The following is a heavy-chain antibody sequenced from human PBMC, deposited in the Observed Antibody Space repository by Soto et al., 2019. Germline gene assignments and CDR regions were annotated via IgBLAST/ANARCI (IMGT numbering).Heavy chain of an antibody. Sequence: ASVKVSCKVSGYTLTELSMHWVRQAPGKGLEWMGGFDPEDGETIYAQKFQGRVTMTEDTSTDTAYMELSSLRSEDTAVYYCATGRSSIVVVVAADAFDIWGQGTMVTVSS. CDR3: ATGRSSIVVVVAADAFDI. CDR2: FDPEDGET. D-gene: IGHD2-15*01. CDR1: GYTLTELS. V-gene: IGHV1-24*01. J-gene: IGHJ3*02.